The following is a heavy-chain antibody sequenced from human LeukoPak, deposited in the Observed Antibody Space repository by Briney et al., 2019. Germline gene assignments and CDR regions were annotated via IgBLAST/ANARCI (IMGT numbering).Heavy chain of an antibody. CDR1: GYSFTSYW. V-gene: IGHV5-51*03. Sequence: PGESLKISCKASGYSFTSYWIGWVRQMPGKGLEWMGIIYPGDSDTRYNLSFQGQVTISDDKSINTAYLYWSSLTASDTAMYYCTRGESDFDYWGQGSLVTVSS. J-gene: IGHJ4*02. CDR2: IYPGDSDT. CDR3: TRGESDFDY.